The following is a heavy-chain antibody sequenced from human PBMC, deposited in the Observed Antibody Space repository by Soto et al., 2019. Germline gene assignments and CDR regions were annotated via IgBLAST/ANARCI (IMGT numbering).Heavy chain of an antibody. CDR2: TYYRSKWFN. D-gene: IGHD5-12*01. V-gene: IGHV6-1*01. CDR3: TRNRGYDPIYYYYGLDV. CDR1: GDSVSSNRAA. J-gene: IGHJ6*02. Sequence: SQTLSVTCAISGDSVSSNRAAWNWIRQSPSRGLEWLGTTYYRSKWFNDYAVSVKSRISINLDTSKNQFSLQLNSVTPEDTAVYYCTRNRGYDPIYYYYGLDVWGQGTTVTVSS.